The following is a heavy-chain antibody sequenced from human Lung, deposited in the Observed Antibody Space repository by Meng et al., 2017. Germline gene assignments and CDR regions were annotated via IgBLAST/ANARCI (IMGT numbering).Heavy chain of an antibody. CDR1: GYNFPDYW. CDR3: ARDEDISAAGKLFGDY. D-gene: IGHD6-13*01. Sequence: QVQVVQDGAEVKKPGASVKVSCKPSGYNFPDYWLHWVRRAPGQGLEWMGRIDPKSGDTHYAQRFQGRVTMTGDTSISTAYMELSGLRSDDTAMYYCARDEDISAAGKLFGDYWGQGTLVTVSS. J-gene: IGHJ4*02. CDR2: IDPKSGDT. V-gene: IGHV1-2*06.